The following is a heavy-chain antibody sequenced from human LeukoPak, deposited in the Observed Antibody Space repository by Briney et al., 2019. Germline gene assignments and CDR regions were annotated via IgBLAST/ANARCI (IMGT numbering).Heavy chain of an antibody. Sequence: GGSLRLSCAPSRFTFSSYEMNAVRQAPGEGLGWGSYISGSGSTIFYPDSVKGRFTISRDNAKNSLYLQMNRLRVEDTAVYYCAREYPDNGDGWGYWGQGTLVTVSS. J-gene: IGHJ4*02. V-gene: IGHV3-48*03. D-gene: IGHD1-1*01. CDR1: RFTFSSYE. CDR3: AREYPDNGDGWGY. CDR2: ISGSGSTI.